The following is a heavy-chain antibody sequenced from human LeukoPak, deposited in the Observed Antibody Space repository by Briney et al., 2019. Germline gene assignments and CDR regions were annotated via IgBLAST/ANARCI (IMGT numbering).Heavy chain of an antibody. CDR2: MNPNSGNT. D-gene: IGHD6-13*01. J-gene: IGHJ6*03. Sequence: ASVKVSCKASGYTFTSYDINWVRQATGQGLEWMGWMNPNSGNTGYAQKFQGRVTMTRNTSISTAYMELSSLRSEDTAVYYCARGVRGTAAAGTIYYYMDVWGKGTTVTVSS. V-gene: IGHV1-8*01. CDR1: GYTFTSYD. CDR3: ARGVRGTAAAGTIYYYMDV.